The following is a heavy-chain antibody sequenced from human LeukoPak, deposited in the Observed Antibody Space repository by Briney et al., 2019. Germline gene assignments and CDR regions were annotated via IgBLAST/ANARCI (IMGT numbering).Heavy chain of an antibody. CDR3: AGPDIPTRPRKYYYYYMDV. CDR2: IYTRRST. J-gene: IGHJ6*03. V-gene: IGHV4-4*09. CDR1: GGSISLYY. D-gene: IGHD2-15*01. Sequence: KASETLSLTCTVSGGSISLYYWNWIRKPPGKGLEWIGYIYTRRSTKYNPSLKSRVTISVDTSKNQLSLKLSSVTAADTAVYYCAGPDIPTRPRKYYYYYMDVWGKGTTVTVSS.